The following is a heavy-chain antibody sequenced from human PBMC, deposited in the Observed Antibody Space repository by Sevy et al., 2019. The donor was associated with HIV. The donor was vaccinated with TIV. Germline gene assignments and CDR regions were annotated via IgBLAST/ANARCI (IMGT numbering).Heavy chain of an antibody. CDR1: GFTFSTYG. V-gene: IGHV3-33*01. CDR2: MWFDGSNT. D-gene: IGHD4-17*01. Sequence: GGSLRLSCAASGFTFSTYGMHWVRQAPGKGLEWVEVMWFDGSNTNYADSVKGRFTISRDIAKNTLHLQMNSLRAEDTAVYYCARDLEFYDYGDYGPAFMPDYWGQGTLVTVSS. J-gene: IGHJ4*02. CDR3: ARDLEFYDYGDYGPAFMPDY.